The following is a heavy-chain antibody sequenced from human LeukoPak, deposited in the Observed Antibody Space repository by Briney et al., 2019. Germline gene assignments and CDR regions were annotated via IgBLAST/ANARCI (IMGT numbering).Heavy chain of an antibody. CDR3: ARHDRIQLWLVPFDY. CDR1: GGSISSRGYY. CDR2: FYYSGST. V-gene: IGHV4-39*01. Sequence: SETLSLTCTVSGGSISSRGYYWGWIRQPPGKGLEWIGSFYYSGSTYSNPSLKSRVTISVDTSKNQFSLKLSSVTAADTAVYYCARHDRIQLWLVPFDYWGQGTLVTVSS. D-gene: IGHD5-18*01. J-gene: IGHJ4*02.